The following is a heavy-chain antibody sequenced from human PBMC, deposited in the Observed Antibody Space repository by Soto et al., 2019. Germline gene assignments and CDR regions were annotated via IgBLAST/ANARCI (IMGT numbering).Heavy chain of an antibody. CDR3: ARGGFDDSSGYLNY. CDR2: INYRGSS. J-gene: IGHJ4*02. CDR1: GGSFTGYY. D-gene: IGHD3-22*01. V-gene: IGHV4-34*01. Sequence: SETLSLTCAVYGGSFTGYYWTWIRQTPGKGLEWIGEINYRGSSYYNPSLESRISMAVDTSKNQFSLKLGSVTAADTAVYFCARGGFDDSSGYLNYWGQGTLVTVSS.